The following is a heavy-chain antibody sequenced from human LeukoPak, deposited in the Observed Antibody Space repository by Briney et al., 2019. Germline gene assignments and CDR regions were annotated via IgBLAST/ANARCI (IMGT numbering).Heavy chain of an antibody. J-gene: IGHJ4*02. D-gene: IGHD3-22*01. CDR1: GVSISSYY. CDR2: IHTSGST. V-gene: IGHV4-4*07. CDR3: ARTYYDSSGYYQIYFDY. Sequence: PSETLSLTCTVSGVSISSYYWSWIRQPAGKGLEWIGRIHTSGSTNYNPSLKGRVTISVDTPKNQFSLKLSSVTAADTAVYYCARTYYDSSGYYQIYFDYWGQGTLVTVSS.